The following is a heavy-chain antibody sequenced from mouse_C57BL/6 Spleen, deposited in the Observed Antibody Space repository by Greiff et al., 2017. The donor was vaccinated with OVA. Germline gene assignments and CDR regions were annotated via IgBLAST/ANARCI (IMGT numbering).Heavy chain of an antibody. J-gene: IGHJ1*03. CDR1: GYTFTSYW. CDR3: ARLRDYYGSSSYWYCDV. V-gene: IGHV1-59*01. D-gene: IGHD1-1*01. CDR2: IDPSDSYP. Sequence: QVQLQQPGAELVRPGTSVKLSCKASGYTFTSYWMHWVKQRPGQGLEWIGVIDPSDSYPNYNQKFKGKATLTVDTSSSTAYMQISSLTSEDSAVYYCARLRDYYGSSSYWYCDVWGTGTTVTVSS.